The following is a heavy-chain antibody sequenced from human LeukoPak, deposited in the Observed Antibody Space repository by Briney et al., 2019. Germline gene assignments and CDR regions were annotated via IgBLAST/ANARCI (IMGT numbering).Heavy chain of an antibody. Sequence: PSETLSLTCTVSGGSISSYYWSWIRQPAGKGLEWIGRIYTSGSTNYNPSLKSRVTISVDTSKNQFSLKLSSVTAADTAVYYCGGSGWYGNWFDPWGQGTLVTVSS. CDR3: GGSGWYGNWFDP. CDR1: GGSISSYY. V-gene: IGHV4-4*07. J-gene: IGHJ5*02. D-gene: IGHD6-19*01. CDR2: IYTSGST.